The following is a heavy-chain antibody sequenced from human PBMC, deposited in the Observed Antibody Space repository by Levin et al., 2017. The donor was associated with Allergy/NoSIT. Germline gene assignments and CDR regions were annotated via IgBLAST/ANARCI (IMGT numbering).Heavy chain of an antibody. V-gene: IGHV5-51*01. CDR1: GYSFTNYW. CDR3: ARLRGYIDAPLDY. J-gene: IGHJ4*02. CDR2: IYPGDSDT. Sequence: GESLKISCKGSGYSFTNYWIAWVRQMPGKGLEWMGIIYPGDSDTRYSPSFQGQVTILADKSISTAYLQWSSLKASDTAMYYCARLRGYIDAPLDYWGQGTLVTVSS. D-gene: IGHD5-18*01.